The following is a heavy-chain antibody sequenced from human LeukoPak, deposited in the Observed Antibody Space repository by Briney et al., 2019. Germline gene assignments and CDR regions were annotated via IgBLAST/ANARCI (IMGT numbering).Heavy chain of an antibody. Sequence: GGSLRLSCAASGFTFSSYWMNWARQAPGKGLEWVASINHNGNVNYYVDSVKGRFTISRDDAKNSLYLQMNSLRAEDTAVYYCARERGYGDYNFDYWGQGALVTVSS. D-gene: IGHD4-17*01. CDR2: INHNGNVN. V-gene: IGHV3-7*01. CDR3: ARERGYGDYNFDY. J-gene: IGHJ4*02. CDR1: GFTFSSYW.